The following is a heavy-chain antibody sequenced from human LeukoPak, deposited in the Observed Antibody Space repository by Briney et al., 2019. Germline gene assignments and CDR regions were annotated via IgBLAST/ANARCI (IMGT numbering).Heavy chain of an antibody. Sequence: PGGSLRLSCAASGFTFSGSAMHWVRQASGKGLEWVGRIRSKANSYATAYAASVKGRFTISRDDSKNTAYLQMNSLKTEDTAVYYCTTAALRFLEWYERYYFDYWGQGTLVTVSS. CDR2: IRSKANSYAT. V-gene: IGHV3-73*01. J-gene: IGHJ4*02. CDR1: GFTFSGSA. CDR3: TTAALRFLEWYERYYFDY. D-gene: IGHD3-3*01.